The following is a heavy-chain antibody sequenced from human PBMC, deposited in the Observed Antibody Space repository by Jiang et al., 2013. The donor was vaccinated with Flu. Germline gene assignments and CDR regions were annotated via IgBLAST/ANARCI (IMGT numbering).Heavy chain of an antibody. CDR2: TYYRSKWYN. Sequence: SAAWNWIRQSPSRGLEWLGRTYYRSKWYNDYAVSVKSRITINPDTSKNQFSLQLNSVTPEDTAVYYCARALNSGYESGFVDYWGQGTLVTVSS. CDR1: SAA. J-gene: IGHJ4*02. V-gene: IGHV6-1*01. CDR3: ARALNSGYESGFVDY. D-gene: IGHD5-12*01.